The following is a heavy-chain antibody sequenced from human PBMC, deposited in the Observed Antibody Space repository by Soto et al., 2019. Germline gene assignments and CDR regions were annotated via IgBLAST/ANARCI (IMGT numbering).Heavy chain of an antibody. Sequence: GGSLRLSCAASGFTFISYGMHWVRQAPGKGLEWVAVIWYDGSNKYYADSVKGRFTISRDNSKDTLYLQMNSLRAEDTAVYYCARELLVATIQHYGMDVWGQGTTVTVSS. CDR1: GFTFISYG. D-gene: IGHD5-12*01. J-gene: IGHJ6*02. CDR2: IWYDGSNK. CDR3: ARELLVATIQHYGMDV. V-gene: IGHV3-33*01.